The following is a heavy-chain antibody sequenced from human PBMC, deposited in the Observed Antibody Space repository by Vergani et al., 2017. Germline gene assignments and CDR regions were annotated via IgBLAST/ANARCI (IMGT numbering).Heavy chain of an antibody. CDR3: ARMGGYDEGDAFRVGYFDS. D-gene: IGHD3-22*01. V-gene: IGHV4-31*03. J-gene: IGHJ4*02. CDR2: IYSTGST. Sequence: QVQLQESGPGLVKPSQTLSLTCSVSGDSISSGAYYWNWIRQHPGKGLEWIGYIYSTGSTHHNPSLRRRINMSVDTSMNQFSLKLNSVTAADTAMYYCARMGGYDEGDAFRVGYFDSWGPGILVTVSS. CDR1: GDSISSGAYY.